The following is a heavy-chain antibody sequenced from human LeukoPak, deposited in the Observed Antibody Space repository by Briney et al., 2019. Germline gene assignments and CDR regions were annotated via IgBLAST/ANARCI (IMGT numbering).Heavy chain of an antibody. D-gene: IGHD6-19*01. CDR2: ISGSGGST. J-gene: IGHJ4*02. Sequence: GGSLRLSCAASGFTVSSNYMSWVRQAPGKGLEWVSAISGSGGSTYYAGSVKGRFTISRDNSKNTLYLQMNSLRAEDTAVYYCAKFPPYSSGWYGYFDYWGQGTLVTVSS. V-gene: IGHV3-23*01. CDR1: GFTVSSNY. CDR3: AKFPPYSSGWYGYFDY.